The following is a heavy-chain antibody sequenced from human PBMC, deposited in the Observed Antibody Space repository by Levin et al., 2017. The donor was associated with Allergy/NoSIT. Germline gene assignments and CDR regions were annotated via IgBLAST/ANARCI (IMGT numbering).Heavy chain of an antibody. CDR2: ISSSSSYI. CDR3: ARDPDFWSGYYLFYYYGMDV. CDR1: GFTFSSYS. Sequence: GGSLRLSCAASGFTFSSYSMNWVRQAPGKGLEWVSSISSSSSYIYYADSVKGRFTISRDNAKNSLYLQMNSLRAEDTAVYYCARDPDFWSGYYLFYYYGMDVWGQGTTVTVSS. D-gene: IGHD3-3*01. J-gene: IGHJ6*02. V-gene: IGHV3-21*01.